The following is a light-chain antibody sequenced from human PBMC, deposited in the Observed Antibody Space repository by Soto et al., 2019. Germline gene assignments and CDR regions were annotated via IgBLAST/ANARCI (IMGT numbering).Light chain of an antibody. Sequence: VLTQSPGTLSLSPGDSATLSCRDSQSVSSSYLAWYQQQTGQAPRLLIYGESSRATGIPDRLSGSGSGTDLNLTISRLEPEDFAVYYCQQYGTSPWTFGQGTQVDIK. CDR3: QQYGTSPWT. J-gene: IGKJ1*01. V-gene: IGKV3-20*01. CDR1: QSVSSSY. CDR2: GES.